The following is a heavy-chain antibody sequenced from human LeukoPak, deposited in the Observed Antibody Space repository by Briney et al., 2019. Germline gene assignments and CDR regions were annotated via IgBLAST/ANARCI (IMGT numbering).Heavy chain of an antibody. D-gene: IGHD3-10*01. CDR2: INAGNGNT. J-gene: IGHJ4*02. CDR1: GYTSTSYA. V-gene: IGHV1-3*01. CDR3: ARAASLWFGELYLDY. Sequence: ASVKVSCKASGYTSTSYAMHWVRQAPGQRLEWMGWINAGNGNTKYSQKFQGRVTITRDTSASTAYMELSSLRSEDTAVYYCARAASLWFGELYLDYWGQGTLVTVSS.